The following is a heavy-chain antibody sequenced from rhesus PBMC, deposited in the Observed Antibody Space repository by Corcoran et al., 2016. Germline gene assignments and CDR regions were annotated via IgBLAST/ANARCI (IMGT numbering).Heavy chain of an antibody. V-gene: IGHV4-106*01. Sequence: QVQLQESGPGLVKPSETLSLTCAVSGGSIRDRLHWSWLRPPPGPGLEWIGYIYGSGGSTYYHPSLKSRVTISTDTSKKQFSLKLSSVTAADTAVYYGATPGPSGYRPFDYWGQGVLVTVSS. J-gene: IGHJ4*01. CDR3: ATPGPSGYRPFDY. D-gene: IGHD5-24*01. CDR2: IYGSGGST. CDR1: GGSIRDRLH.